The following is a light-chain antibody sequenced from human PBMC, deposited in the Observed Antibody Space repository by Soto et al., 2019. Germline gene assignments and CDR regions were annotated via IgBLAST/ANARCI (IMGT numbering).Light chain of an antibody. V-gene: IGKV3-15*01. CDR2: GAS. CDR1: QSVSSN. Sequence: EIVMTQSPATLSVSPGERATLSCRASQSVSSNLPWYQQKPGQAPRLLIYGASTRATGIPARFSGSGSGTEFTLNISSLQSEDFAVYYCQQYNNGPPWTFGQGTKVEIK. J-gene: IGKJ1*01. CDR3: QQYNNGPPWT.